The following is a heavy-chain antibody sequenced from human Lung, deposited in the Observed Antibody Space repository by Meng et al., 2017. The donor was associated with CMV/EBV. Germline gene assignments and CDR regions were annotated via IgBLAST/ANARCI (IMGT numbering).Heavy chain of an antibody. J-gene: IGHJ4*02. CDR3: ARDGADFYDVIGYGPLDY. CDR2: ISSSTASV. Sequence: GESLKISCAASGFTFSTFSMAWVRQAPGRGLEWVASISSSTASVYYTGSVQGRFTISRDNARNSLFLQMNSATAEDTAVYYCARDGADFYDVIGYGPLDYWGQGVLVTVSS. D-gene: IGHD3-22*01. CDR1: GFTFSTFS. V-gene: IGHV3-21*06.